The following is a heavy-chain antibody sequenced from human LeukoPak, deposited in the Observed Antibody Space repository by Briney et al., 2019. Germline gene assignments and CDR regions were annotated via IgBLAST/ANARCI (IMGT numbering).Heavy chain of an antibody. Sequence: GRSLRLSCAASGFTFSSYAMHWVRQAPGKGLEWVAVISYDGSNKYYADSVKGRFTISRDNSKNTLYLQMNSLRAEDTAVYYCARVGRSQPDLQRLPQYFQHWGQGTLVTVSS. CDR3: ARVGRSQPDLQRLPQYFQH. V-gene: IGHV3-30-3*01. CDR2: ISYDGSNK. CDR1: GFTFSSYA. J-gene: IGHJ1*01. D-gene: IGHD6-25*01.